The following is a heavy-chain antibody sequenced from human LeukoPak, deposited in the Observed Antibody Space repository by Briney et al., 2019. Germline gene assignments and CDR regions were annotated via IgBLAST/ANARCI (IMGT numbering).Heavy chain of an antibody. CDR3: ARLLGGGPFDY. D-gene: IGHD3-16*01. V-gene: IGHV4-39*01. J-gene: IGHJ4*02. CDR1: GGSISRSSYY. CDR2: IFYSGST. Sequence: SETLSLTCTVSGGSISRSSYYWGWIRQPPGKGLEWIGSIFYSGSTYYSPSLKSRVTISVDTSKNQFSLKLSSVTAADTAVYYCARLLGGGPFDYWAREPWSPSPQ.